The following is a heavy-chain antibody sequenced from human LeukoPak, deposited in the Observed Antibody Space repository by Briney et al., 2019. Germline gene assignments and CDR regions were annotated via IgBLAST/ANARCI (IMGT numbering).Heavy chain of an antibody. CDR3: ARERGYSSSWTDYYYYMDV. V-gene: IGHV4-4*07. D-gene: IGHD6-13*01. J-gene: IGHJ6*03. Sequence: SETLSLTCTVSGGPISSYYWSWIRQPAGKGLEWIGRIYTSGSTNYNPSLKSRATISVDKSKNQFSLKLSSVTAADTAVYYCARERGYSSSWTDYYYYMDVWGKGTTVTVSS. CDR2: IYTSGST. CDR1: GGPISSYY.